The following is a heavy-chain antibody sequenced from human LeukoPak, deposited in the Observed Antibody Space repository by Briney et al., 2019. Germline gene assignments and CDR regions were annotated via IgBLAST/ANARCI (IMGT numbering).Heavy chain of an antibody. CDR2: INPSGGGT. D-gene: IGHD5-12*01. CDR1: GYTFTSYY. Sequence: ASVKVSCKASGYTFTSYYIHWVRQAPGQGLEWMGIINPSGGGTSSAQKFQGRVTITRDTSTSTVYMDLSSLRSEDTAVYSCVRGLRSYGAFDIWGQGTVVTVSS. J-gene: IGHJ3*02. V-gene: IGHV1-46*03. CDR3: VRGLRSYGAFDI.